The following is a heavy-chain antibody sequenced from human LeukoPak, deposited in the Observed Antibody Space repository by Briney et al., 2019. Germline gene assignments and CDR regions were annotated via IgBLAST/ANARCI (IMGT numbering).Heavy chain of an antibody. J-gene: IGHJ4*02. CDR2: INPNSGDT. CDR3: ARVAMSGIGSDDF. CDR1: GYTFTGYY. V-gene: IGHV1-2*02. D-gene: IGHD1-26*01. Sequence: GASVKVSCKASGYTFTGYYMHWVRQAPGQGLEWMGWINPNSGDTNYAQKFQGRVTMTRDTSISTAYMELSSLKSDDTAVYYCARVAMSGIGSDDFWGQGTLVTASP.